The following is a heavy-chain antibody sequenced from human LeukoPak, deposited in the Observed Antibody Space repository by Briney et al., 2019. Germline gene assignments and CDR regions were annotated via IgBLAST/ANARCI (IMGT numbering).Heavy chain of an antibody. CDR3: ARDRRFGESLDY. Sequence: PGGSLRLSCAASGFTVSSNYMSWVRQAPGKGLEWVANIKQDGSEKYYVDSVKGRFTISRDNAKNSLYLQMNSLRAEDTAVYYCARDRRFGESLDYWGQGTLVTVSS. V-gene: IGHV3-7*01. D-gene: IGHD3-10*01. CDR2: IKQDGSEK. J-gene: IGHJ4*02. CDR1: GFTVSSNY.